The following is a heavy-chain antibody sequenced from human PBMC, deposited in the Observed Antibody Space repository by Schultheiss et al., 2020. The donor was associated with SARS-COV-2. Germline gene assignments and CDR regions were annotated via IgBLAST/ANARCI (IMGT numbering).Heavy chain of an antibody. CDR3: AREGLKVTTPWFDP. V-gene: IGHV1-18*04. D-gene: IGHD4-17*01. J-gene: IGHJ5*02. CDR2: ISAYNGNT. Sequence: ASVKVSCKASGYTFTGYYMHWVRQAPGQGLEWMGWISAYNGNTNYAQKFQGRVTITADKSTSTAYMELSSLRSEDTAVYYCAREGLKVTTPWFDPWGQGTLVTGSS. CDR1: GYTFTGYY.